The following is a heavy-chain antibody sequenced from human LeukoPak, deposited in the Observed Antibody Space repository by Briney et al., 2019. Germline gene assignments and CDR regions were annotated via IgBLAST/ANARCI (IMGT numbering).Heavy chain of an antibody. CDR3: AGAISGHFDY. CDR1: GDSVSSNSVT. J-gene: IGHJ4*02. Sequence: SQTLSLTCAISGDSVSSNSVTWNWIRQSPSRGLEWLGRTYYRSTWYNDYAVSVRGRITVNPDTSKNQFSLQLNSVTPEDTAVYYCAGAISGHFDYWGQGTLVTVSS. V-gene: IGHV6-1*01. D-gene: IGHD6-19*01. CDR2: TYYRSTWYN.